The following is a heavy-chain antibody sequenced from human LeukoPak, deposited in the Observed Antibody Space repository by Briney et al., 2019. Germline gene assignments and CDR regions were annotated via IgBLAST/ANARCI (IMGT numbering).Heavy chain of an antibody. D-gene: IGHD5-18*01. V-gene: IGHV4-59*12. CDR2: IYYSGST. Sequence: SETLSLTCTVSGGSISSYYWSWIRQPPGKGLEWIGYIYYSGSTNYNPSLKSRVTISVDTSKNQFSLKLSSVTAADTAVYYCARGRSWSQYRAFDYWGQGTLVTVSS. CDR3: ARGRSWSQYRAFDY. CDR1: GGSISSYY. J-gene: IGHJ4*02.